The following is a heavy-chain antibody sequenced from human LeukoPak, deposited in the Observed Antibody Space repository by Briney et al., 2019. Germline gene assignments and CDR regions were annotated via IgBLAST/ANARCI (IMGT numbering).Heavy chain of an antibody. CDR2: INHSGST. CDR1: GGSFSGYY. Sequence: SETLSLTCAVYGGSFSGYYWSWIRQPPGKGLEWIGEINHSGSTNYNPSLKSRVTIAVDTSKNQFSLKLSSVTAADTAVYYCARGLKFDPWGQGTLVTVSS. CDR3: ARGLKFDP. J-gene: IGHJ5*02. V-gene: IGHV4-34*01.